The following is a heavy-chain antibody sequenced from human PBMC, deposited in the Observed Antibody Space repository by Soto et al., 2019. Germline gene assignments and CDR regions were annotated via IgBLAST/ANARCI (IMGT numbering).Heavy chain of an antibody. CDR3: ARDRCSGENSYFDFYYGLDV. J-gene: IGHJ6*02. Sequence: PGGSLRLPCTASGFIFDNYAMHWVRQAPGKGLEWVAVTSYDGSDQYYADSVNGRLTISRDNSKNTLFLEMHTLSAEDTGVYYCARDRCSGENSYFDFYYGLDVWGRGTSVTVSS. CDR2: TSYDGSDQ. V-gene: IGHV3-30*04. CDR1: GFIFDNYA. D-gene: IGHD2-15*01.